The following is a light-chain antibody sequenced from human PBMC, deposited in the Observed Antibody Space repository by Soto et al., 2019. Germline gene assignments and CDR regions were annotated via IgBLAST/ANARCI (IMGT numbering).Light chain of an antibody. J-gene: IGLJ1*01. V-gene: IGLV2-18*02. CDR3: NSYTSSGTYV. Sequence: QSVLPQPPSLYGSPGQSVTISCTGTSSDVGSYNRVSWYQQPPGTAPKLMIYEVSNRPSGVPDRFSGSKSGNTASLTISGLQAEDEADYYCNSYTSSGTYVFGTGTKVTVL. CDR2: EVS. CDR1: SSDVGSYNR.